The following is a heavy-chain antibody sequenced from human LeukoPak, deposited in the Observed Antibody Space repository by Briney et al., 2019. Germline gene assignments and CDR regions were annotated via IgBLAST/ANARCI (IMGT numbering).Heavy chain of an antibody. D-gene: IGHD3-16*01. CDR1: GFTVSSYY. J-gene: IGHJ4*02. Sequence: GGSLRLSCVASGFTVSSYYVSSVRQSPGKGLEWVSVIYSGGSTYYADSVEGRFTVSRDNSKNTLYLEMESLRAEDTAVYYCARDLHPRLTGYFDYWGQGTLVTVSS. V-gene: IGHV3-53*01. CDR3: ARDLHPRLTGYFDY. CDR2: IYSGGST.